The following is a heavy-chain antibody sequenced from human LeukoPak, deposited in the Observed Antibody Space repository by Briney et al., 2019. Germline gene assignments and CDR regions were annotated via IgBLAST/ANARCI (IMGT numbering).Heavy chain of an antibody. D-gene: IGHD6-6*01. CDR2: IYYSGST. V-gene: IGHV4-39*07. J-gene: IGHJ5*02. CDR3: ARKYPDHWFDP. CDR1: GGSISSSNYY. Sequence: PSETLSLTCTVSGGSISSSNYYWGWIRQPPGKGLEWIGSIYYSGSTYYNLSLKSRVTMSVDTSKNRFSLILRSVTAADTAVYYCARKYPDHWFDPWGQGTLVTVSS.